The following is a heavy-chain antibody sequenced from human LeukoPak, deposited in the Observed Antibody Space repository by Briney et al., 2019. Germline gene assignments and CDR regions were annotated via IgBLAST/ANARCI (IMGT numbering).Heavy chain of an antibody. CDR2: ISYDGSNK. CDR3: ARDGRFPIYEYYFDY. CDR1: GFTFSSYA. J-gene: IGHJ4*02. V-gene: IGHV3-30*04. Sequence: PGGSLRLSCAASGFTFSSYAMHWVRQAPGKGLEWVAVISYDGSNKYYADSVKGRFTISRDNSKNTLYLQMNSLRAEDTAVYYCARDGRFPIYEYYFDYWGQGTLVTVSS. D-gene: IGHD3-3*01.